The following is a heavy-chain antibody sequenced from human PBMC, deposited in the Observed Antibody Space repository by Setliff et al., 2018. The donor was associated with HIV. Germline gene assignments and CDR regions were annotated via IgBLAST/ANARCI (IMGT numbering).Heavy chain of an antibody. CDR2: INTRGST. D-gene: IGHD3-22*01. CDR1: GGSISTYY. Sequence: SETLSLTCTVSGGSISTYYWSWIRQPPGKGLELIGYINTRGSTNYNPSLKSRVTISVDTSKNQFSLKLSSVTAADTAIYYCARHYYYDRTGYSLDAFDIWGQGTMVTVSS. V-gene: IGHV4-4*09. J-gene: IGHJ3*02. CDR3: ARHYYYDRTGYSLDAFDI.